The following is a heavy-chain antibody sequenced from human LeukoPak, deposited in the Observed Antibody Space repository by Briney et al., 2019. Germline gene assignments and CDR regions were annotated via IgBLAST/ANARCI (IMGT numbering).Heavy chain of an antibody. Sequence: GGSLRLSCAASGFTFSSSAMSWARQAPGKGLEWVSAISGSGAGTYCADSVKGRFTISRDNSKNTLYLQMNSLRAEDTAVYYCAKMVREFYTISYYFDYWGQGTLVTVSS. J-gene: IGHJ4*02. CDR2: ISGSGAGT. CDR3: AKMVREFYTISYYFDY. D-gene: IGHD2-8*01. CDR1: GFTFSSSA. V-gene: IGHV3-23*01.